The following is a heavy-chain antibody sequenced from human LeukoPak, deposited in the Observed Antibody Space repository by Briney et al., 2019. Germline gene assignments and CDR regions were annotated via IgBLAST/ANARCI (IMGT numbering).Heavy chain of an antibody. CDR2: ISYDGSNK. Sequence: GRSLRLSCAASGFTFRSYAMHWVRQAPGKGLEWVAVISYDGSNKYYADSVKGRFTISRDNSKNTLYLQMNSLRAEDTAVYYCARDLPITMVRGVTFYYYYGMDVWGQGTTVTVSS. J-gene: IGHJ6*02. V-gene: IGHV3-30-3*01. D-gene: IGHD3-10*01. CDR3: ARDLPITMVRGVTFYYYYGMDV. CDR1: GFTFRSYA.